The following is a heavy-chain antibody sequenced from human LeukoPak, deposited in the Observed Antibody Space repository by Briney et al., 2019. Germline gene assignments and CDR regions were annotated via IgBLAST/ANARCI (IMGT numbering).Heavy chain of an antibody. V-gene: IGHV4-4*02. CDR2: INHSGST. Sequence: SETLSLTCAVSGGSISSSNWWSWVRQPPGKGLEWIGEINHSGSTNYNPSLKSRVTISVDTSKNQFSLKLSSVTAADTAVYYCARRRVVVVAATVFRGGVNWFDPWGQGTLVTVSS. J-gene: IGHJ5*02. CDR1: GGSISSSNW. D-gene: IGHD2-15*01. CDR3: ARRRVVVVAATVFRGGVNWFDP.